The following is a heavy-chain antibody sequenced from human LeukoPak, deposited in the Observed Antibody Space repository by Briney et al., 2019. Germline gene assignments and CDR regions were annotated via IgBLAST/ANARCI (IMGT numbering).Heavy chain of an antibody. Sequence: SETLSLTCTVSGGSISSSSYYWSWIRQPPGKGLEWIGEINHSGSTNYNPSLKSRVTISVDTSKNQFSLKLSSVTAADTAVYYCARAYPREQWLVLSHWGQGTLVTVSS. CDR3: ARAYPREQWLVLSH. CDR1: GGSISSSSYY. V-gene: IGHV4-39*07. D-gene: IGHD6-19*01. J-gene: IGHJ4*02. CDR2: INHSGST.